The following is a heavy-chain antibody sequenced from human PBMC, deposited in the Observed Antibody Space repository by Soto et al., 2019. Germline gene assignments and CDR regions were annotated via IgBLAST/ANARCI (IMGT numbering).Heavy chain of an antibody. J-gene: IGHJ6*02. CDR2: IRSSSSYI. D-gene: IGHD3-10*01. Sequence: EVQVMESGGGLVKPGGSLRLSCAASGFTFSSYSMNWVRQAPGKGLEWVSSIRSSSSYIYYADSVKGRFTISRDNAKNSLYLQMNSLRAEDTAVYYCARARGGSPPYYYGMDVWGQGTTVTVSS. V-gene: IGHV3-21*06. CDR3: ARARGGSPPYYYGMDV. CDR1: GFTFSSYS.